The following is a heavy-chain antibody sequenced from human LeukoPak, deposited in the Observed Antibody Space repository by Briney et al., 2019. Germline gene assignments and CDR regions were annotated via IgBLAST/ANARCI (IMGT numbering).Heavy chain of an antibody. J-gene: IGHJ6*02. CDR2: INQDGSAE. V-gene: IGHV3-7*01. D-gene: IGHD1-26*01. CDR3: ARSVGAGNNYFYYGMDV. Sequence: PGGSLRLSCEGSGFIFRDFYMTWVRQAPGTGLEWVATINQDGSAEYYVDSVKGRSTVSRDNAKNSVYLQMDSLRAEETAVYYCARSVGAGNNYFYYGMDVWGQGTTVTVSS. CDR1: GFIFRDFY.